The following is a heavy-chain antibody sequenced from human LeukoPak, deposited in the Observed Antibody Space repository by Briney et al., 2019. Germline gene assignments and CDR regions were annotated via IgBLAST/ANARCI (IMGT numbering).Heavy chain of an antibody. Sequence: SVKVSCKASGYTFTGYYMHWVRQAPGQGLEWMGRIIPIFGTANYAQKFQGRVTITTDESTSTAYMELSSLRSEDTAVYYCARDLLPTYYYGSGSLDWGQGTLVTVSS. J-gene: IGHJ4*02. D-gene: IGHD3-10*01. CDR3: ARDLLPTYYYGSGSLD. CDR2: IIPIFGTA. CDR1: GYTFTGYY. V-gene: IGHV1-69*05.